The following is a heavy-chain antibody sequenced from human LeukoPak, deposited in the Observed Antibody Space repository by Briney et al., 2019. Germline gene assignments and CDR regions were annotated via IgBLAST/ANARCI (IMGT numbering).Heavy chain of an antibody. CDR3: AREQWLPSLYYFDY. CDR1: GFTFSSYS. V-gene: IGHV3-48*02. D-gene: IGHD6-19*01. J-gene: IGHJ4*02. Sequence: GGSLRLSCAASGFTFSSYSMTWVRQAPGKGLEWVSYISSSSSTIYYADSVKGRFTISRDNAKNSLYLQMNSLRDEDTAVYYCAREQWLPSLYYFDYWGQGTLVTVSS. CDR2: ISSSSSTI.